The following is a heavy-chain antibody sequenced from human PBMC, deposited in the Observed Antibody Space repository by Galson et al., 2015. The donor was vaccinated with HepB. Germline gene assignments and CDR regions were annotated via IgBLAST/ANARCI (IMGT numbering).Heavy chain of an antibody. J-gene: IGHJ3*02. Sequence: SLRLSCAAAGFTFNSYAMSWVRQAPGKGLEWVSTISGIGGSTYYADSVKGRFTISRDNPKNTLYLQMNSLRAEDTAVYHCAKDLIGYNGRGGAFDIWGQGTMVTVSS. CDR2: ISGIGGST. D-gene: IGHD3-9*01. CDR1: GFTFNSYA. V-gene: IGHV3-23*01. CDR3: AKDLIGYNGRGGAFDI.